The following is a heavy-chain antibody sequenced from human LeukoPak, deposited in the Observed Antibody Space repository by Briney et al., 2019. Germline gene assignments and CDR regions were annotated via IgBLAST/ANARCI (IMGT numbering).Heavy chain of an antibody. CDR2: IIPIFGTA. V-gene: IGHV1-69*05. CDR1: GGTSSSYA. CDR3: ARARRITMIVVVEGDWFDP. J-gene: IGHJ5*02. D-gene: IGHD3-22*01. Sequence: SVKVSCKASGGTSSSYAISWVRQAPGQGLEWMGRIIPIFGTANCAQKFQGRVTITTDESTSTAYMELSSLRSEDTAVYYCARARRITMIVVVEGDWFDPWGQGTLVTVSS.